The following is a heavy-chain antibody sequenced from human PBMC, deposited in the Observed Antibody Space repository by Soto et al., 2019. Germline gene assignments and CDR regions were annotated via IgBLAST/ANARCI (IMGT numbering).Heavy chain of an antibody. V-gene: IGHV1-18*01. D-gene: IGHD3-10*01. CDR3: ARVGSRSSPIDF. CDR1: GYTFTTYD. CDR2: ISGYSGDT. J-gene: IGHJ4*02. Sequence: ASVKFSCKASGYTFTTYDINWVRQAPGQGLDCMGWISGYSGDTNYAQRLQGRVTMTRXTXXSXXXMXLXXLKXDDTAIYYCARVGSRSSPIDFWGQGTLVTVS.